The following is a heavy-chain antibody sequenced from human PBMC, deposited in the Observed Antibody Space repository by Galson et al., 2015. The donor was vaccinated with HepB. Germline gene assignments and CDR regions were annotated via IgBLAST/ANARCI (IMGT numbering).Heavy chain of an antibody. J-gene: IGHJ4*02. Sequence: SLRLSCAASGFTFDDYAMHWVRQAPGKGLEWVSGISWNSGSIGYADSVKGRFTISRDNAKNSLYLQMNSLRAEDTALYYCAKDAYCSGGSCYYFDYWGQGTLVTVSS. CDR3: AKDAYCSGGSCYYFDY. CDR2: ISWNSGSI. V-gene: IGHV3-9*01. CDR1: GFTFDDYA. D-gene: IGHD2-15*01.